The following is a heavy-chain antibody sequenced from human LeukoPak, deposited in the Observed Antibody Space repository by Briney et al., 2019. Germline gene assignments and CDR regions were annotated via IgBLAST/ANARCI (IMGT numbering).Heavy chain of an antibody. CDR2: IYPGDSDT. Sequence: GESLKISCKGSGYSFTSYWIGWVRQMPGKGLEWMGIIYPGDSDTRYSPSFQGQVTISADKSISTAYLQWSSPKASDTAMYYCARTTMVRGVTRHFDYWGQGTLVTVSS. V-gene: IGHV5-51*01. CDR1: GYSFTSYW. D-gene: IGHD3-10*01. J-gene: IGHJ4*02. CDR3: ARTTMVRGVTRHFDY.